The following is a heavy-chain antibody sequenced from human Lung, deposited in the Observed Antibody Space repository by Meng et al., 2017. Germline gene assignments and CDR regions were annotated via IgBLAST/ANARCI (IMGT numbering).Heavy chain of an antibody. CDR3: ARGTPGRSYSDY. D-gene: IGHD3-10*01. CDR1: GYTSASYG. Sequence: QAQLPQSGAVVKKTGASAWVSCQASGYTSASYGISWFRPAPGQGLEWMGWFVSNADTYPAQKFQGRVTMTRDTHTSTDFMELRSLRFDDTAVYYCARGTPGRSYSDYWGQGTLVTVSS. V-gene: IGHV1-18*01. J-gene: IGHJ4*02. CDR2: FVSNADT.